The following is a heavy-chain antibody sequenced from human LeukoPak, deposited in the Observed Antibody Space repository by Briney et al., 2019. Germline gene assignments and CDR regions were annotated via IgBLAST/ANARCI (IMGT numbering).Heavy chain of an antibody. CDR2: ICAYNGNT. CDR3: ARGGIDYFYYMDV. D-gene: IGHD3-16*02. CDR1: GYTFTSYD. Sequence: ASVKVSCKASGYTFTSYDINWVRQATGQGLEWMGWICAYNGNTHYAQKLQGRVTMTTDTSTSTAYMELRSLRPDDTAVYYCARGGIDYFYYMDVWGKGTTVTVSS. V-gene: IGHV1-18*01. J-gene: IGHJ6*03.